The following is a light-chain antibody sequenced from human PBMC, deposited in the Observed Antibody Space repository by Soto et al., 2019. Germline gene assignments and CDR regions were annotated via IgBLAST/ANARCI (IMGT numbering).Light chain of an antibody. J-gene: IGLJ1*01. V-gene: IGLV2-14*01. Sequence: QSVLTQPASVSGSPGQSITISCTGTSSDVGGYNYVSWYQQHPGKAPKLMIYDVSNRPSGVSNRFSGSKSGNTASLTISGLQAEDEAYDYCSSYTSSSTLVVFGTGPKVTVL. CDR3: SSYTSSSTLVV. CDR2: DVS. CDR1: SSDVGGYNY.